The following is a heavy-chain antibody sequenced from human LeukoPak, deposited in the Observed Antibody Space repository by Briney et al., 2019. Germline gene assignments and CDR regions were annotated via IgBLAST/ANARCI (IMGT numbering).Heavy chain of an antibody. D-gene: IGHD3-9*01. CDR2: ISYDGSNK. V-gene: IGHV3-30*18. J-gene: IGHJ6*02. CDR1: GFTFSSCG. Sequence: GGSLRLSCAASGFTFSSCGMHWVRQAPGKGLEWVAVISYDGSNKYYADSVKGRFTISRDNSKNTLYLQMNSLRAEDTAVYYCAKARRYDILTGYPHYGMDVWGQGTTVTVSS. CDR3: AKARRYDILTGYPHYGMDV.